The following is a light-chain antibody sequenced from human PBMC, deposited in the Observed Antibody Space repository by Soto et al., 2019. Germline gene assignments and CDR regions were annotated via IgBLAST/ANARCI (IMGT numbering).Light chain of an antibody. CDR2: RTS. J-gene: IGKJ1*01. CDR1: QSVISSY. V-gene: IGKV3-20*01. CDR3: QQYGRSPRT. Sequence: EIVLAQSPGTLSLSPGGRATLSCSASQSVISSYLAWYQQKPGQAPRLLIYRTSNRATGIPDRFSGSGSGTDFTLTISRLEPEDFAVYYCQQYGRSPRTFGQGTKVDIK.